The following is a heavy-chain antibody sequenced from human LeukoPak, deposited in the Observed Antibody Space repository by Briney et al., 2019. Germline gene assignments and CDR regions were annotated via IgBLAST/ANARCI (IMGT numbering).Heavy chain of an antibody. CDR2: IYYTGGT. CDR1: GGSITSYY. J-gene: IGHJ4*02. D-gene: IGHD3-22*01. CDR3: ASSYFYDGTRYFDY. Sequence: PSETLSLTCTVSGGSITSYYWTWIRQPPGKGLEWIGYIYYTGGTKSNPSLKSRVTISLDMSKNQFSLNLSSVTAADTAMYYCASSYFYDGTRYFDYWGLGTLVTVSS. V-gene: IGHV4-59*08.